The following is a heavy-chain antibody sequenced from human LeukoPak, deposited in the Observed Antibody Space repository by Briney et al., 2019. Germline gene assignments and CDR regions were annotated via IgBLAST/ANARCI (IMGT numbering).Heavy chain of an antibody. CDR1: GSSISSYY. D-gene: IGHD5-12*01. CDR2: IYTSGST. V-gene: IGHV4-4*07. J-gene: IGHJ4*02. CDR3: ARRPGEKRWLQFGETYYFDY. Sequence: SETLSLTCTVSGSSISSYYWSWIRQPAGKGLEWIGRIYTSGSTNYNPSLKSRVTMSVDTSKNQFSLKLSSVTAADTAVYYCARRPGEKRWLQFGETYYFDYWGQGTLVTVSS.